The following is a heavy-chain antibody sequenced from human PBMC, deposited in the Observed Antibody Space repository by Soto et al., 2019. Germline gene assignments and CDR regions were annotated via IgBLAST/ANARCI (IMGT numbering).Heavy chain of an antibody. CDR2: ISSSSSII. CDR1: GFTFSSYS. CDR3: AGEQGSGWYFDY. D-gene: IGHD6-19*01. Sequence: PGGSLRLSCAASGFTFSSYSMNWVRQAPGKGLEWVSFISSSSSIIYYADSVKGRFTISRDNAKNSLYLQMNSLRAEDTAVYYCAGEQGSGWYFDYWGQGTLVTVSS. V-gene: IGHV3-48*01. J-gene: IGHJ4*02.